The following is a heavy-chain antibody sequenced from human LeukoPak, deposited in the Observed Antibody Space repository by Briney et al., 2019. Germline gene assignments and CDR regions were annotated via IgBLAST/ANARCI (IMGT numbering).Heavy chain of an antibody. CDR2: IYYSGST. CDR1: GGSVSSVSHY. Sequence: SETLSLTCSVSGGSVSSVSHYWSWLRQPPGKGLEWIGYIYYSGSTNYNPFLKSRVTISVDTSKNQFPLKLSSVTAADTAVYYCARMYYYDNSFDYWGQGALVPVSS. D-gene: IGHD3-22*01. J-gene: IGHJ4*02. CDR3: ARMYYYDNSFDY. V-gene: IGHV4-61*01.